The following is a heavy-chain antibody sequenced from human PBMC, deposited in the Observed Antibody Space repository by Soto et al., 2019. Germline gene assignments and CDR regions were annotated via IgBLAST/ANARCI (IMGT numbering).Heavy chain of an antibody. V-gene: IGHV1-18*01. Sequence: QVQLVQSGAEVKKPGASVKVSCKASGYTFTSYGISWVRQAPGQGLEWMGWISAYNGNTNYAQKLQGRVTMTTDRPTSTAYMELRSLRSDATAVYYCARDMYYYGSGICMDVWGQGTTVTVSS. CDR2: ISAYNGNT. J-gene: IGHJ6*02. CDR1: GYTFTSYG. D-gene: IGHD3-10*01. CDR3: ARDMYYYGSGICMDV.